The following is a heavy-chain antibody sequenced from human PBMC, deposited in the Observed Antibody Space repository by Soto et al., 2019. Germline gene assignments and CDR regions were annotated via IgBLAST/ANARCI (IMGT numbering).Heavy chain of an antibody. CDR2: IFSNDEK. CDR3: ARSSGSYMDAFDI. J-gene: IGHJ3*02. Sequence: QVTLKESGPVLAKPTETLTLTCTVSGFSLSNARMGVSWIRQPPGKALEWLAHIFSNDEKSYSTSLKTRLTISTATSKSQVVLTMTNMAPVDTATYYCARSSGSYMDAFDIWGQGTMVTVSS. CDR1: GFSLSNARMG. V-gene: IGHV2-26*01. D-gene: IGHD1-26*01.